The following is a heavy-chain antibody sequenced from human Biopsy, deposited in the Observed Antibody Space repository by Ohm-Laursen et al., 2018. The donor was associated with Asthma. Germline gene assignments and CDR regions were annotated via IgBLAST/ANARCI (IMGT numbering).Heavy chain of an antibody. Sequence: SLRLSCAASGFTFSSYAMHWVRQAPGKGLEWVAVISYDGSNKYYADSVKGRFTISRDNSKNTLYLQMNSLRAEDTAVYYCARDAWELQKPYAYYFDYWGQGTLVSVSS. J-gene: IGHJ4*02. D-gene: IGHD1-26*01. CDR1: GFTFSSYA. CDR2: ISYDGSNK. V-gene: IGHV3-30-3*01. CDR3: ARDAWELQKPYAYYFDY.